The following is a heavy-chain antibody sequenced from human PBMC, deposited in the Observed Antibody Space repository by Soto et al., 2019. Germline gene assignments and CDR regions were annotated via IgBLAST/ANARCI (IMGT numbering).Heavy chain of an antibody. J-gene: IGHJ4*02. Sequence: LRLSCAASGFTFSGSAMHWVRQASGKGLEWVGRIRSKANSYATAYAASVKGRFTISRDDSKNTAYLQMNSLKTEDTAVYYCTRHGISHYYGSGSTWDYWGQGTLVTVYS. CDR1: GFTFSGSA. D-gene: IGHD3-10*01. V-gene: IGHV3-73*01. CDR2: IRSKANSYAT. CDR3: TRHGISHYYGSGSTWDY.